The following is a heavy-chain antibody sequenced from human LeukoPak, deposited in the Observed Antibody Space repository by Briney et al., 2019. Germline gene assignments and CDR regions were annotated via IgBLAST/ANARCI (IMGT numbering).Heavy chain of an antibody. V-gene: IGHV4-30-2*01. J-gene: IGHJ3*02. Sequence: SETLSLTCIVSGDSITSGDYYWSWIRQPPGKGLEWIGYIYHSGSTYYNPSLKSRVTISVDRSKNQFSLKLSSVTAADTAVYYAVGSIAAAGTVPAFDIWGQGTMVTVSS. CDR3: VGSIAAAGTVPAFDI. CDR2: IYHSGST. D-gene: IGHD6-13*01. CDR1: GDSITSGDYY.